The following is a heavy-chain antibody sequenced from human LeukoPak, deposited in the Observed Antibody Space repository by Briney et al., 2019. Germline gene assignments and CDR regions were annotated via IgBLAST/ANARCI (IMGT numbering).Heavy chain of an antibody. D-gene: IGHD3-3*01. CDR3: AKGRNGYHYDS. J-gene: IGHJ4*02. CDR1: GFTFSSYA. CDR2: ISGSGDAT. Sequence: GGSLRLSCAASGFTFSSYAMSWVRQAPGKGLEWVSTISGSGDATYYTDSMKGRLAISRDNSKKTVSLHMSSLRADDTGLYYCAKGRNGYHYDSWGQGTQVTVSS. V-gene: IGHV3-23*01.